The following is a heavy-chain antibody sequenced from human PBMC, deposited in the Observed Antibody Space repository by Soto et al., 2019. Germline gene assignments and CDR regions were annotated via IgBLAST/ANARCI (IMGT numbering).Heavy chain of an antibody. J-gene: IGHJ3*02. CDR2: INPSGGST. V-gene: IGHV1-46*01. CDR1: CYRFASYY. D-gene: IGHD2-21*02. CDR3: ARGPPFMVVTADDAFDI. Sequence: GASAEVSRKESCYRFASYYRHWVRQAPGQGLEWMGIINPSGGSTSYAQKFQGRVTMTRDTSTSTVYMELSSLRSEDTAVYYCARGPPFMVVTADDAFDIWGQGTMVTSLQ.